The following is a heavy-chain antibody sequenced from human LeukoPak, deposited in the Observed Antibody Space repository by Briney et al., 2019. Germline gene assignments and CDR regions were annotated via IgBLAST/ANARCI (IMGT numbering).Heavy chain of an antibody. J-gene: IGHJ5*02. CDR2: IYSGGST. Sequence: GGSLRLSCAASGFTVSSNYMSWVRQAPGKGLEWVSFIYSGGSTYYADSVKGRFTISRDNSKNTLYLQMNSLRAEDTAVYYCAKDSLSDWYWFDPWGQGTLVTVSS. CDR3: AKDSLSDWYWFDP. V-gene: IGHV3-66*01. D-gene: IGHD6-19*01. CDR1: GFTVSSNY.